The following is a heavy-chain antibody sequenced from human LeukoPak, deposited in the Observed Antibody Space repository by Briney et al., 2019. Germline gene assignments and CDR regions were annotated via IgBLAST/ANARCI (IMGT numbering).Heavy chain of an antibody. D-gene: IGHD4-23*01. CDR2: IYYSGST. V-gene: IGHV4-30-4*08. Sequence: PSQTLSLTCTVSGGSISSGDYYWSWIRQPPGKGLEWIGYIYYSGSTYYNPSLKSRVTISVDTSKNQFSLKLSSVTAADTAVYYCARPVTHDYGGDSDAFDIWGQGTMVTVSS. CDR3: ARPVTHDYGGDSDAFDI. J-gene: IGHJ3*02. CDR1: GGSISSGDYY.